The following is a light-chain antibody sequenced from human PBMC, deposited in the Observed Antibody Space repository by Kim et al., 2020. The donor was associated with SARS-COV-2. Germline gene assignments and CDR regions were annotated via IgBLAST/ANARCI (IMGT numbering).Light chain of an antibody. J-gene: IGLJ3*02. CDR1: SLRSYY. Sequence: ALGQTVRITCQGDSLRSYYASWYQQKPGQAPVLVIYGKNNRPSWIPDRFSGSSSGNTASLTITGAQAEDEADYYCNSRDSSGNHWVFGGGTQLTVL. CDR2: GKN. V-gene: IGLV3-19*01. CDR3: NSRDSSGNHWV.